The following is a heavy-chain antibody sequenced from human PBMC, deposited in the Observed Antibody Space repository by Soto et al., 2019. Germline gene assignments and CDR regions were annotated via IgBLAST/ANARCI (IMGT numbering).Heavy chain of an antibody. CDR1: GGSISSGGYY. CDR3: ARLSSSGWSIDY. CDR2: TYYSGNT. D-gene: IGHD6-19*01. Sequence: SETLSLTCTVSGGSISSGGYYWNWIRQHPGKGLEWIGYTYYSGNTYYNPSLNSRVTISADTSNNQFSLRLSSVTAADTAVYYCARLSSSGWSIDYWGQGTLVTVSS. J-gene: IGHJ4*02. V-gene: IGHV4-31*03.